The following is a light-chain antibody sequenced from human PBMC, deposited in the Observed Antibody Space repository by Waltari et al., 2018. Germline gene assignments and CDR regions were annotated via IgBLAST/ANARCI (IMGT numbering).Light chain of an antibody. V-gene: IGKV1-39*01. Sequence: DIQMTQSPSSLSASVGDRVTITCRASHNINIFLNWYQQKPGGGPKLLIYKASFMEGGVPSRCSGSGSGTEFSLSISSLQPEDFATYYCQQSYSVPYTFGQGTNLGI. CDR1: HNINIF. CDR3: QQSYSVPYT. J-gene: IGKJ2*01. CDR2: KAS.